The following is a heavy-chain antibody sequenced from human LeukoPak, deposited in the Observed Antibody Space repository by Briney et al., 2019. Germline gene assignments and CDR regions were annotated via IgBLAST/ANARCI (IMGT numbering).Heavy chain of an antibody. CDR3: ARAKPGSPPDY. Sequence: KPSETLSLTCTDSGASISSFYWSWIRQPPGKGLEYIGYIFYTGATNYNPSLKSRITISVDTSKNQFSLRLSSVTAADTAVYYCARAKPGSPPDYWGQGTLVTVSS. CDR1: GASISSFY. J-gene: IGHJ4*02. D-gene: IGHD3-10*01. V-gene: IGHV4-59*01. CDR2: IFYTGAT.